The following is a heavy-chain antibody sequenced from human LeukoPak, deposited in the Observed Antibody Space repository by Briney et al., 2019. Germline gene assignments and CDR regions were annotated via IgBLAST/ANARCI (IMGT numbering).Heavy chain of an antibody. V-gene: IGHV3-21*01. J-gene: IGHJ4*02. D-gene: IGHD1/OR15-1a*01. CDR1: GFTFSSYS. CDR2: ISLSSTYI. Sequence: GGSQRLSCAASGFTFSSYSMNWVRQAPGKGLEWVSSISLSSTYIYYADSVKGRFTISRDNAKNSLYLQMNSLRAEDTAVYYCARAVGNIDYWGQGTLVTVSS. CDR3: ARAVGNIDY.